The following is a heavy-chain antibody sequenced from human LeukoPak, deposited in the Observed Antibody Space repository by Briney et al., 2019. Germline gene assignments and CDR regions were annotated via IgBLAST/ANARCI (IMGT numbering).Heavy chain of an antibody. CDR3: ARVSAGSSSWYYFDY. V-gene: IGHV4-4*07. Sequence: SSETLSLTCTVSGFSISSYYWSWLRQPAGKGLKWIGSIYSRGSTNYSHSLKSRVTMSVDTSKNQFSLKLSSVTAADKAVYYCARVSAGSSSWYYFDYWGQGTLVTVSS. CDR1: GFSISSYY. J-gene: IGHJ4*02. D-gene: IGHD6-13*01. CDR2: IYSRGST.